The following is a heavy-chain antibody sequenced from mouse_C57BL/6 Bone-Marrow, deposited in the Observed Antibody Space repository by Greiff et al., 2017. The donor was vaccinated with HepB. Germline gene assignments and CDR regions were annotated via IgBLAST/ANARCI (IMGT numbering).Heavy chain of an antibody. CDR2: IYPGSGST. CDR3: ARLYYSNAYYAMDY. D-gene: IGHD2-5*01. Sequence: QVQLQQPGAELVKPGASVKMSCKASGYTFTSYWITWVKQRPGQGLEWIGDIYPGSGSTNYNEKFKGKAALTVDTSSSTAYMQLSSLTSEDSAVYYCARLYYSNAYYAMDYWGQGTSVTVSS. J-gene: IGHJ4*01. CDR1: GYTFTSYW. V-gene: IGHV1-55*01.